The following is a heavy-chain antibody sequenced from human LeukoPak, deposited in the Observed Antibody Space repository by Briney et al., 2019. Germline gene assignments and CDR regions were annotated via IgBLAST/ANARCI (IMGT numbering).Heavy chain of an antibody. CDR2: ISGSGGST. Sequence: WGSLRLSCAASGFTFSSYAMSWVRQAPEKGLEWVSTISGSGGSTYYADSVKGRFTISRDNSNNTLYLQMNSLRAEDTAVYYCAKVGVCSGGSCYTFDYWGQGTLVTVSS. J-gene: IGHJ4*02. V-gene: IGHV3-23*01. D-gene: IGHD2-15*01. CDR1: GFTFSSYA. CDR3: AKVGVCSGGSCYTFDY.